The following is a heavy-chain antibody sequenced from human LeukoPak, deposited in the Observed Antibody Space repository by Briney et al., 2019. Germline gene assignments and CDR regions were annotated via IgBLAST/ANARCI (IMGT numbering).Heavy chain of an antibody. D-gene: IGHD4-17*01. CDR1: GYSFTSYW. J-gene: IGHJ4*02. Sequence: TGESLKISCKGSGYSFTSYWIGWVRQMPGKGLEWMGIIYPGDSDTRYSPSFQGQVTISADKSISTAYLQWSSLKASDTAMYYCARVGAHDYGDYMRLAVPFDYWGQGTLVTVSS. V-gene: IGHV5-51*01. CDR2: IYPGDSDT. CDR3: ARVGAHDYGDYMRLAVPFDY.